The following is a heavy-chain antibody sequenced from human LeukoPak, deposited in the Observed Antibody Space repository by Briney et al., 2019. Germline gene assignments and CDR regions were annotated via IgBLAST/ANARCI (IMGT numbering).Heavy chain of an antibody. CDR3: ARVRQRGIVGATPGAFDI. Sequence: PSETLSLTCTVSGGSISSYYWSWIRQPPGKGLEWIGEINHSGSTNYNPSLKSRVTISVDTSKNQFSLKLSSVTAADTAVYYCARVRQRGIVGATPGAFDIWGQGTMVTVSS. CDR2: INHSGST. V-gene: IGHV4-34*01. D-gene: IGHD1-26*01. J-gene: IGHJ3*02. CDR1: GGSISSYY.